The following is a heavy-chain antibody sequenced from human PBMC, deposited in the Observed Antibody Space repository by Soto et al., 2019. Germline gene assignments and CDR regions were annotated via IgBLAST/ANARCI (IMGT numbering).Heavy chain of an antibody. CDR3: VRPRYDGSGTPFDY. CDR2: ISPDGSST. D-gene: IGHD3-22*01. V-gene: IGHV3-74*01. CDR1: GFTLSGYW. J-gene: IGHJ4*02. Sequence: EVHLVESGGGLVQPGGSLRLSCEASGFTLSGYWMHWVRQVPGKGLVWVSRISPDGSSTTHADSVRGRFTISRDNAKNTLYLQMNSLRPEDTAVYYCVRPRYDGSGTPFDYWGQVTLVTVSS.